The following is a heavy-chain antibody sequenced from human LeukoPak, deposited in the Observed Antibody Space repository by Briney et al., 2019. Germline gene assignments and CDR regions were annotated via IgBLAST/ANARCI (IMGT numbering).Heavy chain of an antibody. CDR2: ISGRGGST. Sequence: GGSLRLSCAASGFTFSSFAMSWVRQAPGKGLEWVSAISGRGGSTDNADSVKGRFTISRDNSKNTLYLQMNSLRAEDTAVYYCAKDGRAYDSSGYYLDFWGQGTLVTVSS. V-gene: IGHV3-23*01. J-gene: IGHJ4*02. D-gene: IGHD3-22*01. CDR1: GFTFSSFA. CDR3: AKDGRAYDSSGYYLDF.